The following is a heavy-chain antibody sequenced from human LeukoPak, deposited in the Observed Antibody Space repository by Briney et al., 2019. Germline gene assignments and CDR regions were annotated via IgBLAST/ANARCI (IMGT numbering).Heavy chain of an antibody. Sequence: GGSLRLSCAASGFTFRNYAMHWVRQAPGKGLEWVSGIGGSVANTYYADSLKGRFTISRDNSKNTQYLQMSTLRAEDTALYYCAKVTTGYYYFFDSWGQGTPVTVSS. CDR1: GFTFRNYA. CDR3: AKVTTGYYYFFDS. V-gene: IGHV3-23*01. D-gene: IGHD3-9*01. J-gene: IGHJ4*02. CDR2: IGGSVANT.